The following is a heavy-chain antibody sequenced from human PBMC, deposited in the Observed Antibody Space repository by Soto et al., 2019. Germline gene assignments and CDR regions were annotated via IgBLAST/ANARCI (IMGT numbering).Heavy chain of an antibody. Sequence: EVQLVESGGGLVQPGGSLRLSCAASGFTFSSYWMHWVRQAPGKGLVWVSRINSDGRITSYADSVKGGITISRDNSNNTLYLQMNSLRADDTAVYYCARDSMVLGVANDAFDIWGKVTMVTVSS. CDR3: ARDSMVLGVANDAFDI. J-gene: IGHJ3*02. CDR2: INSDGRIT. D-gene: IGHD3-10*01. CDR1: GFTFSSYW. V-gene: IGHV3-74*01.